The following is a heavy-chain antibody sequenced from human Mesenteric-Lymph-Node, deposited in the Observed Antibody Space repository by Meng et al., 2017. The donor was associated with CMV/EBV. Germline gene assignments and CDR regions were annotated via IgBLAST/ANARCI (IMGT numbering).Heavy chain of an antibody. CDR2: IYSGDYNT. CDR3: AKNRGAYYYYAMDV. Sequence: GGSLRLSCAASGFTFSSYAVSWVRQPPGKGLEWISVIYSGDYNTYSADSVKGRFTISRDNSKNTLYLQMNSLRAEDTAIYYCAKNRGAYYYYAMDVWGQGTTVTVSS. V-gene: IGHV3-23*03. D-gene: IGHD1-26*01. J-gene: IGHJ6*02. CDR1: GFTFSSYA.